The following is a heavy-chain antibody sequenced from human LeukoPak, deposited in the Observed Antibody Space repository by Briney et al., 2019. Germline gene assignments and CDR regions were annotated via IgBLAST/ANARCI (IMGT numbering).Heavy chain of an antibody. Sequence: PGGSLRLSCAASGFTFSSYAMNWVRQAPGKGLEWVSGISGSGGSTYLADSVKGRFTISRDNSKNTVYLQMDSLRAEDTAVYYCAKVRDIYCSGGTCFYFDYWGQGTLVTVSS. J-gene: IGHJ4*02. D-gene: IGHD2-15*01. CDR3: AKVRDIYCSGGTCFYFDY. CDR1: GFTFSSYA. CDR2: ISGSGGST. V-gene: IGHV3-23*01.